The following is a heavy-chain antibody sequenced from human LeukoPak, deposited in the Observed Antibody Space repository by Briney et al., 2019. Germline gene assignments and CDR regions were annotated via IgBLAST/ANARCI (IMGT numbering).Heavy chain of an antibody. V-gene: IGHV3-30-3*01. Sequence: SGGSLRLSCAASGFTFSSYAMHWVRQAPGKGLEWVAVISYDGSDKYYADSVKGRFTISRDNSKNTLYLQMNSLRAEDTAVYYCARFPDYDFWEVFDYWGQGTLVTVSS. CDR2: ISYDGSDK. J-gene: IGHJ4*02. D-gene: IGHD3-3*01. CDR1: GFTFSSYA. CDR3: ARFPDYDFWEVFDY.